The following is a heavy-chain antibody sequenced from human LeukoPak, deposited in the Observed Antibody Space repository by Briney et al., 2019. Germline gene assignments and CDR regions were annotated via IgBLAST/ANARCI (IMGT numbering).Heavy chain of an antibody. CDR3: AKAGIAARYYYYYGMDV. CDR2: ISGDGGST. Sequence: PGGSLRLSCAASGFTFDDYAMHWVRQAPGKGLEWVSLISGDGGSTYYAHSVKGRFTISRDNSKNSLYLQMNSLRTEDTALYYCAKAGIAARYYYYYGMDVWGQGTTVTVSS. D-gene: IGHD6-6*01. V-gene: IGHV3-43*02. J-gene: IGHJ6*02. CDR1: GFTFDDYA.